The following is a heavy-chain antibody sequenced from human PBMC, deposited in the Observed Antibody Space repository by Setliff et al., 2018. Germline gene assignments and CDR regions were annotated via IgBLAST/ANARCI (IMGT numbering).Heavy chain of an antibody. J-gene: IGHJ3*02. CDR1: GGTFSTFG. V-gene: IGHV1-46*03. D-gene: IGHD3-3*01. CDR3: ARDRFYNSWSGTSITAPHDAFDI. Sequence: ASVKVSCKTSGGTFSTFGIHWVRQAPGQGLEWMGIINPSGGLTRYAQKFQGRVTMTRDTSTSTVYMEVISLRSEDTAVYFCARDRFYNSWSGTSITAPHDAFDIWGQGTMVTVS. CDR2: INPSGGLT.